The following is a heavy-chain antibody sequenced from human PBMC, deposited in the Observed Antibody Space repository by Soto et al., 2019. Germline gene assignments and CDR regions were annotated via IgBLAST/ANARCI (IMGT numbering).Heavy chain of an antibody. Sequence: SETLSLTCAVYGGSFSGYYWSWIRQPPGKGLEWIGEINHSGSTNYNPSLKSRVTISVDTSKNQFSLKLGSVTAADTAVYYCARGARGKGYCSSTSCSPGAFDIWGQGTMVTVSS. D-gene: IGHD2-2*01. CDR3: ARGARGKGYCSSTSCSPGAFDI. V-gene: IGHV4-34*01. CDR2: INHSGST. J-gene: IGHJ3*02. CDR1: GGSFSGYY.